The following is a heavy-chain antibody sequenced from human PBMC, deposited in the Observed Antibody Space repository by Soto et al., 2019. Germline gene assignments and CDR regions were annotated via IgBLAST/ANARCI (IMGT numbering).Heavy chain of an antibody. V-gene: IGHV3-9*01. CDR1: GFTFDDYA. CDR2: ISWNSGSI. Sequence: GGSLRLSCAASGFTFDDYAMHWVRQAPGKGLEWVSGISWNSGSIGYADSVKGRFTISRDNAKDSLYLQMNSLRAEDTALYYCAKDSGSGSYYNRDYFDYWGQGTLVTVSS. CDR3: AKDSGSGSYYNRDYFDY. J-gene: IGHJ4*02. D-gene: IGHD3-10*01.